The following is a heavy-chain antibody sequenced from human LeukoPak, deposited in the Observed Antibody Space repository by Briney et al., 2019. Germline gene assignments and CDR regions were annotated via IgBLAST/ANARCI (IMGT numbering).Heavy chain of an antibody. V-gene: IGHV4-59*01. CDR2: IYYSGST. J-gene: IGHJ4*02. Sequence: SETLSLTCTVSGGSISSFYWSWIRQPPGKGLKWIGYIYYSGSTNYNSSLKSRVTISVDTSKNQFSLRLRPVTAADTAVYYCARGVVIAPQTFDYWGQGTLVTVSS. D-gene: IGHD2-21*01. CDR1: GGSISSFY. CDR3: ARGVVIAPQTFDY.